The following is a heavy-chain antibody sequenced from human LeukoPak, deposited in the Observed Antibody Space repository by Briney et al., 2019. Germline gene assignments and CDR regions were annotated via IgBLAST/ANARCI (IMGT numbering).Heavy chain of an antibody. D-gene: IGHD3-22*01. CDR3: ANRHSSGYYSPFDY. CDR2: IIPIFGTA. Sequence: ASVKVSRKASGGTFSSYAISWVRQAPGQGLEWMGGIIPIFGTANYAQKFQGRVTITADESTSTAYMELSSLRSEDTAVYYCANRHSSGYYSPFDYWGQGTLVTVSS. J-gene: IGHJ4*02. CDR1: GGTFSSYA. V-gene: IGHV1-69*01.